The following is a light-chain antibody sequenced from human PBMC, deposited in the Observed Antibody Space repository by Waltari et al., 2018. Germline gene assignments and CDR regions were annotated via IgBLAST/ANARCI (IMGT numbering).Light chain of an antibody. V-gene: IGLV2-14*03. CDR3: SSYITTNTLEL. Sequence: QSALTQPASVSGSPGQSITISCTGTRSDVGPYNSVSWYQQHPGKAPNLLIYDVSYRPSGVSYRFSGSKSGNTASLTISGLQAEDEADYYCSSYITTNTLELFGGGTSLTVL. CDR1: RSDVGPYNS. J-gene: IGLJ3*02. CDR2: DVS.